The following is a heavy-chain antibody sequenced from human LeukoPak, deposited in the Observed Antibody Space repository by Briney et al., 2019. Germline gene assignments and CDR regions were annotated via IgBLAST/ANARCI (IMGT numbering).Heavy chain of an antibody. V-gene: IGHV5-51*01. J-gene: IGHJ3*02. CDR3: ASHPGFCGGGRCYPHAFDI. D-gene: IGHD2-15*01. Sequence: GESLKISCKGSGYSFTSYWIGWVRQMPGKGLEWMGIIYPGDSDTRYSPSFQGQVTISADKSINTAYLQWSSLKASDTAMYYCASHPGFCGGGRCYPHAFDIWGQGTMVTVSS. CDR2: IYPGDSDT. CDR1: GYSFTSYW.